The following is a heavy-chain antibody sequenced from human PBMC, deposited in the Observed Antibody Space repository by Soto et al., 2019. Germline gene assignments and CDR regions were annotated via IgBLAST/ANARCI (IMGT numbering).Heavy chain of an antibody. V-gene: IGHV4-39*01. CDR1: GCSISRSSYY. J-gene: IGHJ1*01. D-gene: IGHD5-12*01. Sequence: TKPPSLTCTFYGCSISRSSYYWSWICQPPGKGLEWIGRIYNSGTTNYNPSLKSRVTISVDKSKNQFSLKLCSVTAAFTAVYSCESVDLSIHW. CDR3: ESVDLSIH. CDR2: IYNSGTT.